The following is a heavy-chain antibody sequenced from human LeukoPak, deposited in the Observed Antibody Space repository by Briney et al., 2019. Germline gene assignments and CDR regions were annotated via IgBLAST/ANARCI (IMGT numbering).Heavy chain of an antibody. V-gene: IGHV1-18*01. CDR1: GYTFTSYG. D-gene: IGHD2-8*01. J-gene: IGHJ6*03. CDR3: ARDQMTPAPIGVLYYYYMDV. Sequence: ASVTVTCKASGYTFTSYGISWVRQAPGQGLEWMGWISAYNGNTNYAQKLQGRVTMTTDTSTSTAYMELRSLRSDDTAVYYCARDQMTPAPIGVLYYYYMDVWGKGTTVTVSS. CDR2: ISAYNGNT.